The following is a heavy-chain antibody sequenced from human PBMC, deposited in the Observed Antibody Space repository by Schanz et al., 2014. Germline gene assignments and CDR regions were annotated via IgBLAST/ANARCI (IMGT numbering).Heavy chain of an antibody. V-gene: IGHV1-2*04. CDR2: MNPNTGGT. D-gene: IGHD3-22*01. Sequence: QVHLVQSGAEVKKPGSSVKVSCTASGYTFTSYDINWVRQAPGQGLEWLGWMNPNTGGTNFAQKFQGWVTVTRDTSISTVYMELSRVTYEDTAVYYCARDDRAYYYGMDVWGQGTTVTDSS. CDR1: GYTFTSYD. CDR3: ARDDRAYYYGMDV. J-gene: IGHJ6*02.